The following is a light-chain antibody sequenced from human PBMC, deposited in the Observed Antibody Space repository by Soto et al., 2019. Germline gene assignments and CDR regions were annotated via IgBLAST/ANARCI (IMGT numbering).Light chain of an antibody. J-gene: IGKJ5*01. Sequence: VLTQSPGTLSLSPGERATLSCRASQPVNSYLNWYQQQPGQSPRLLMSDTSHRATGTTARFSGSGSGTDFTLTISSLEPEDFGVYYCQQPSNWMITFGQGTRLEIK. CDR2: DTS. V-gene: IGKV3-11*01. CDR3: QQPSNWMIT. CDR1: QPVNSY.